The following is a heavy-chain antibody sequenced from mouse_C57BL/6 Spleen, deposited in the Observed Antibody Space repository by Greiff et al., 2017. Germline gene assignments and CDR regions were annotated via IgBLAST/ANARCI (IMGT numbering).Heavy chain of an antibody. CDR1: GFSFTTYA. J-gene: IGHJ4*01. CDR2: IRSKSNNYAT. V-gene: IGHV10-1*01. D-gene: IGHD1-1*01. Sequence: EADGGLVQPKGSLKLSCAASGFSFTTYAMNWVRQAPGKGLEWVARIRSKSNNYATYYADSVKDRFTTSRDDSESMLFLQMNNLKTEDTAMYYCVSQLRGYAMDYWGQGTSVTVSS. CDR3: VSQLRGYAMDY.